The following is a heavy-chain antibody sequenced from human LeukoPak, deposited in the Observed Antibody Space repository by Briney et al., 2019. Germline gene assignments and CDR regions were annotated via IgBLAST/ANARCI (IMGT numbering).Heavy chain of an antibody. CDR3: TRGSLSGSSRDY. Sequence: ASVTVSCKASGYTFTVYDINWVRQAPGQGLEWMGWMNPYTGDTGYAQKFQGRVTMTRNASVDTAYMELSGLRSEDTAVYYCTRGSLSGSSRDYWGQGTLVTVSS. CDR2: MNPYTGDT. D-gene: IGHD1-26*01. V-gene: IGHV1-8*01. J-gene: IGHJ4*02. CDR1: GYTFTVYD.